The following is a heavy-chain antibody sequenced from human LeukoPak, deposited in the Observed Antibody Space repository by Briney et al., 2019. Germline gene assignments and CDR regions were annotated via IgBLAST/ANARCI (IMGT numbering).Heavy chain of an antibody. CDR3: ARDHFSGCPDY. Sequence: GGSLRLSCAASGFTLDTYWMHWVRQAPATGLVWVARINSDGSSTSYADSVKGRFTISRDNAKNALYLQLNSLRADDTAVYYCARDHFSGCPDYCGQGTLVTVSS. J-gene: IGHJ4*02. V-gene: IGHV3-74*01. D-gene: IGHD6-19*01. CDR1: GFTLDTYW. CDR2: INSDGSST.